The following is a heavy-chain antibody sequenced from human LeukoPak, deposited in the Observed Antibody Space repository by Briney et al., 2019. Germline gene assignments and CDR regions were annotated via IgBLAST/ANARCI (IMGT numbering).Heavy chain of an antibody. CDR1: GFVFSTYA. J-gene: IGHJ4*02. CDR3: AKVKALDAVASYFDY. CDR2: ISSSGDTT. Sequence: GSLRLSCAASGFVFSTYAMGWVRQAPGKGLEWVSAISSSGDTTYYADSVKGQFTISRDNSKNTLDLQMSSLRAEDTAMYHCAKVKALDAVASYFDYWGQGTLVTVSS. D-gene: IGHD2-8*01. V-gene: IGHV3-23*01.